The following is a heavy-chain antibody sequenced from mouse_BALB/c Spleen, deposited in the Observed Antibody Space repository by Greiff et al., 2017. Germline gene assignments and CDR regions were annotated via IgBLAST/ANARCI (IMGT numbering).Heavy chain of an antibody. Sequence: QVQLQQSGAELMKPGASVKISCKATGYTFSSYWIEWVKQRPGHGLEWIGEILPGSGYTNYNEKFKGKATLTADTSSSTAYMQLSSLTSEDSAVYFCAKLGERNYFDYWGQGTTLTVSS. V-gene: IGHV1-9*01. D-gene: IGHD4-1*01. CDR2: ILPGSGYT. CDR3: AKLGERNYFDY. J-gene: IGHJ2*01. CDR1: GYTFSSYW.